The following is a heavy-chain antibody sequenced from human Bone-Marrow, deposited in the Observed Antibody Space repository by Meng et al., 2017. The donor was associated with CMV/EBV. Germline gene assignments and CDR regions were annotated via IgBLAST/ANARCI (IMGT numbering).Heavy chain of an antibody. Sequence: ETLSLTCAASGFTFSSYSMNWVRQAPGKGLEWVSYISNSGNTIYYADSVKGRFTISRDNAKNSLYLQMNSLRAEDTAVYYCAKDPGGILYWGQGTLVTVSS. CDR3: AKDPGGILY. J-gene: IGHJ4*02. CDR1: GFTFSSYS. V-gene: IGHV3-48*04. CDR2: ISNSGNTI. D-gene: IGHD3-16*01.